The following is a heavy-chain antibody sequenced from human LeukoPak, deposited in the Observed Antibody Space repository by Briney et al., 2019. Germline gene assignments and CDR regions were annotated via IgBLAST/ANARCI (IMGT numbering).Heavy chain of an antibody. CDR1: GFIFSHHG. CDR3: ARDAQRGFDYSNSLKY. Sequence: QPGGSLRLSCAASGFIFSHHGMHWVRQAPGKGLEWVAVIWSDGTNRFYADSVKGRFTISRDNPQNTVFLQMDSLRVKDTAIYYCARDAQRGFDYSNSLKYWGHGTLVTVSS. D-gene: IGHD4-11*01. CDR2: IWSDGTNR. J-gene: IGHJ4*01. V-gene: IGHV3-33*01.